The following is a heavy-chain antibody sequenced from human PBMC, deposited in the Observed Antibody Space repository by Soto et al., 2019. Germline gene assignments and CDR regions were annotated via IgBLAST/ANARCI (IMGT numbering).Heavy chain of an antibody. CDR1: GYTFTSYY. CDR3: ARGPDIVVVPAAQYNWFDP. D-gene: IGHD2-2*01. J-gene: IGHJ5*02. Sequence: CKASGYTFTSYYMHWVRQAPGQGLEWMGIINPSGGSTSYAQKFQGRVTMTRDTSTSTVYMELSSLRSEDTAVYYCARGPDIVVVPAAQYNWFDPWGQGTLVTVSS. CDR2: INPSGGST. V-gene: IGHV1-46*01.